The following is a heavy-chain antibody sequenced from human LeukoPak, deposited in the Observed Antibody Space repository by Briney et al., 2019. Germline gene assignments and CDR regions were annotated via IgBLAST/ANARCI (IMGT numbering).Heavy chain of an antibody. CDR1: GGSISSYY. J-gene: IGHJ4*02. CDR2: IYYSGST. CDR3: ARGIAARPFDY. Sequence: SETLSLTCTVSGGSISSYYWSWIRQPPGKGLEWIGYIYYSGSTNYNPSLKSRVTISVDTSKNQFSLKLSSATAADTAVYYCARGIAARPFDYWGQGTLVTVSS. V-gene: IGHV4-59*01. D-gene: IGHD6-6*01.